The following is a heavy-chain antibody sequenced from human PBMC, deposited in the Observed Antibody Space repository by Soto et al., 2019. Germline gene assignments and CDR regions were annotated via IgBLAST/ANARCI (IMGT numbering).Heavy chain of an antibody. Sequence: LKSSGERCVGSVSRYWRSWLRQMPGKGLPWMGIIFPGDSDTRYSPSFPGQVTISVDTSTSTAYMQWNSLKASDSAMYYCARRIRDDSGHSPFYPAFDVWGRGITVTV. J-gene: IGHJ6*02. CDR3: ARRIRDDSGHSPFYPAFDV. CDR2: IFPGDSDT. CDR1: VGSVSRYW. D-gene: IGHD3-3*01. V-gene: IGHV5-51*01.